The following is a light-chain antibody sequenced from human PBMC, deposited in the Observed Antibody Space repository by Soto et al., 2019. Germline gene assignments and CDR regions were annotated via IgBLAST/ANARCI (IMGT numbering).Light chain of an antibody. J-gene: IGLJ1*01. Sequence: QSALTQPASVSGSPGQSITISCTGTSSDVGGYNYVSWYQQHPGKAPKLMLYEVSNRPSGVSNRFSGSKSGNTASLTISGLQAEDEADYYCSSYTSSATRVFGTGPKLTVL. CDR2: EVS. CDR3: SSYTSSATRV. V-gene: IGLV2-14*01. CDR1: SSDVGGYNY.